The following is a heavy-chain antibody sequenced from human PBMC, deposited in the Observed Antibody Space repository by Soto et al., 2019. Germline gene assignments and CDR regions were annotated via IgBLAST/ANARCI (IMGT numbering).Heavy chain of an antibody. D-gene: IGHD2-15*01. J-gene: IGHJ5*02. CDR1: GSTVSSNS. CDR3: ARELGGSWYNWFDP. CDR2: LHSDVST. V-gene: IGHV3-53*01. Sequence: GCLVPSCAVSGSTVSSNSITWVRQAPGQGLEWVSVLHSDVSTYYVDSVKGRFVISRDNSKNTVYLQMNSLRAEDTAIYYCARELGGSWYNWFDPWGQGTLVTVSS.